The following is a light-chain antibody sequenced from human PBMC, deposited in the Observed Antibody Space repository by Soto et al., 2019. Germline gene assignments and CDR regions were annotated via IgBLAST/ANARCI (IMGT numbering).Light chain of an antibody. CDR1: QDIGRW. CDR2: EAS. CDR3: QQANSFPLT. V-gene: IGKV1-12*01. J-gene: IGKJ4*01. Sequence: DIQMTQSPSSVSASVGDRVTFTCRASQDIGRWLAWYQQKPGKAPNLLIYEASKLRSGVPSRFSGSGSGTDFTLTISSLQTVDFGTYYCQQANSFPLTFGGGTKVDIK.